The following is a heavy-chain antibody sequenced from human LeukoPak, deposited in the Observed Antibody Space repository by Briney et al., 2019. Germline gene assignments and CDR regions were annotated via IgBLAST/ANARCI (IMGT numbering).Heavy chain of an antibody. J-gene: IGHJ3*01. V-gene: IGHV1-46*01. CDR1: GYTFTRYY. Sequence: ASVKVSCKASGYTFTRYYMHWVRQAPGQGLEWVGIINPSGGSTSYAQKFQVRVTMTRDMSTSTVYMELSSLRSEDTAVYYCARGPSEYSSSSDTLDVWGQGTMVTVSS. CDR2: INPSGGST. CDR3: ARGPSEYSSSSDTLDV. D-gene: IGHD6-6*01.